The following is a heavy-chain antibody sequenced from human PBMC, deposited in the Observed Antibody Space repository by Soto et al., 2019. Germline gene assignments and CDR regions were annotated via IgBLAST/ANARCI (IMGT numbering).Heavy chain of an antibody. V-gene: IGHV3-30-3*01. CDR3: ARDRPEPLRLGELSADAFDI. CDR1: GFTFSSYA. D-gene: IGHD3-16*02. CDR2: ISYDGSNK. J-gene: IGHJ3*02. Sequence: GGSLRLSCAASGFTFSSYAMHWVRQAPGKGLEWVAVISYDGSNKYYADSVKGRFTISKDNSKNTLYLQMNSLRAEDTAVYYCARDRPEPLRLGELSADAFDIWGQGTMVTVSS.